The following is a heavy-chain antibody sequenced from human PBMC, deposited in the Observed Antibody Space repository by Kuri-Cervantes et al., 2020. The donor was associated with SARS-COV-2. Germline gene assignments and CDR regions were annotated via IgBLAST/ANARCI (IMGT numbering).Heavy chain of an antibody. Sequence: ASVKVSCKASGYTFTGYYMHWVRQAPGQGLEWMGWINPNSGDTNYAQKLQGRVTMTTDTSTSTAYMELRSLRSDDTAVYYCARTGVRFLEWLSKDADAFDIWGQGTMVTVSS. J-gene: IGHJ3*02. CDR3: ARTGVRFLEWLSKDADAFDI. V-gene: IGHV1-2*02. CDR2: INPNSGDT. D-gene: IGHD3-3*01. CDR1: GYTFTGYY.